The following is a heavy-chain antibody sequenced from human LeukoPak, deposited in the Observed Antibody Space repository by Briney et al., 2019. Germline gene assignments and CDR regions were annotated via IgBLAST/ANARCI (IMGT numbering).Heavy chain of an antibody. CDR2: ISYDGSNK. CDR3: ARVPLTVTANYFDY. J-gene: IGHJ4*02. Sequence: GGSLRLSCAASGFTFSDHYMDWVRQAPGKGLEWVAVISYDGSNKYYADSVKGRFTISRDNSKNTLYLQMNSLRAEDTAVYYCARVPLTVTANYFDYWGQGTLVTVSS. D-gene: IGHD4-17*01. V-gene: IGHV3-30-3*01. CDR1: GFTFSDHY.